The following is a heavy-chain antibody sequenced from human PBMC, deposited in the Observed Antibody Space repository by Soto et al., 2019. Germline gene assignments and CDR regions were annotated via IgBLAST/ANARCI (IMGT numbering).Heavy chain of an antibody. Sequence: GGSLRLSCAASGFTFDDYAMHWVRQAPGKGLEWVSGISWNSGSIGYADSVKGRFTISRDNAKNSLYLQMNSLRAEDTALYYCAKDILSSGSNRVPGMDVWGQGTTVTVSS. CDR2: ISWNSGSI. CDR3: AKDILSSGSNRVPGMDV. CDR1: GFTFDDYA. D-gene: IGHD1-26*01. J-gene: IGHJ6*02. V-gene: IGHV3-9*01.